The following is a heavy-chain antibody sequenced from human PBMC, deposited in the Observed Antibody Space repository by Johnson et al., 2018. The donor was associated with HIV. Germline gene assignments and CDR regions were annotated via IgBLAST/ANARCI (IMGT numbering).Heavy chain of an antibody. D-gene: IGHD6-13*01. CDR3: AKDRGSSSWFNDAFDI. J-gene: IGHJ3*02. CDR1: GFTFSSYW. Sequence: VQLLESGGGVVQPGGSLRLSCAASGFTFSSYWMSWVRQAPGKGLEWVANIKHDGSEKYYVDSVKGRFTISRDNAKNSLYLQMNSPRAEDTAVYYCAKDRGSSSWFNDAFDIWGQGTMVTVSS. V-gene: IGHV3-7*05. CDR2: IKHDGSEK.